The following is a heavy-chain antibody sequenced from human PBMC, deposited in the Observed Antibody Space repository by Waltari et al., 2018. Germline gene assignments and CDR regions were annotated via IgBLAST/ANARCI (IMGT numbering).Heavy chain of an antibody. J-gene: IGHJ4*02. CDR1: GFTFISAA. CDR3: ARHLYSIDYLELGY. Sequence: EVHLLESGGGLAQPGGSLRLSCPASGFTFISAAMSWVRQAPGKGLEWGSGISDSGVITKYADSVKGRFTVSRDNSKNTVFLQLNSLRAEDTAIYYCARHLYSIDYLELGYWGQGTLVTVSS. V-gene: IGHV3-23*01. CDR2: ISDSGVIT. D-gene: IGHD3-22*01.